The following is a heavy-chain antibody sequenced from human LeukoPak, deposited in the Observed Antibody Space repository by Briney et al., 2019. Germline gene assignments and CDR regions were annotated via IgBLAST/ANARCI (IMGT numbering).Heavy chain of an antibody. CDR3: ARAPDYYDSSGYYYFDY. CDR2: IYYSGST. CDR1: GGSISRSSYY. D-gene: IGHD3-22*01. Sequence: SETLSLTCTVSGGSISRSSYYWGWIRQPPGKGLEWIGSIYYSGSTYYNPSLKSRVTISVDTSKNQFSLKLSSATAADTAVYYCARAPDYYDSSGYYYFDYWGQGTLVTVSS. J-gene: IGHJ4*02. V-gene: IGHV4-39*07.